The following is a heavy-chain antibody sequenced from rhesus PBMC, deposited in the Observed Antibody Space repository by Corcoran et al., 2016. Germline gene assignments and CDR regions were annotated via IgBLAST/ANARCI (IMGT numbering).Heavy chain of an antibody. CDR1: GFTFSSYG. CDR2: ISYDGSKK. CDR3: ARLGWGDYLDY. Sequence: EVRLVESGGGLVQPGGSLRLSCAASGFTFSSYGMHWVRQAPGKGLEWVAVISYDGSKKNYADAVKYQFTISRDNSKNVLYLQMKNLKLEDTAVYYCARLGWGDYLDYWGQGVLVTVSS. D-gene: IGHD3-34*01. J-gene: IGHJ4*01. V-gene: IGHV3-54*02.